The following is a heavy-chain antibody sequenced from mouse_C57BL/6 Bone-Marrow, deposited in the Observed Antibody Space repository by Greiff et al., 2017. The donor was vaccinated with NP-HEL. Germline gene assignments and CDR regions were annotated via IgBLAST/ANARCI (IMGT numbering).Heavy chain of an antibody. CDR1: GFTFSSYG. V-gene: IGHV5-6*01. CDR3: ARHSHYYVSSYGYFDV. J-gene: IGHJ1*03. Sequence: EVKLVESGGDLVKPGGSLKLSCAASGFTFSSYGLSWVRQTPDKRLEWVAPISSGGSYTYYTDSVKGRFTISRDNAKNTLDRKMSSLKSEDVATYYGARHSHYYVSSYGYFDVWGTGTTVTVSS. CDR2: ISSGGSYT. D-gene: IGHD1-1*01.